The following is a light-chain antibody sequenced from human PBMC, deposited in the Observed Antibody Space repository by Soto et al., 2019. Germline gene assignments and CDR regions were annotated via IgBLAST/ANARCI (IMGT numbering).Light chain of an antibody. CDR1: SSDVGGYNY. V-gene: IGLV2-11*01. J-gene: IGLJ2*01. CDR3: CSYAGSYTVV. Sequence: QSALTQPRSVSGSPGQSVTISCTGTSSDVGGYNYVSWYQQHPGKAPKFMIYDVSKRPSGVPDRFSGSKSGNTASLTISGLQAEDEADYYCCSYAGSYTVVFGGGTKSPS. CDR2: DVS.